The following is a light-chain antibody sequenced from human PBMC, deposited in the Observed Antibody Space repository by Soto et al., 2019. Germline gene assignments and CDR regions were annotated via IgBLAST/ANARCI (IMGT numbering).Light chain of an antibody. CDR3: QQYNDYLTWA. J-gene: IGKJ1*01. CDR2: DAS. CDR1: QSISKW. V-gene: IGKV1-5*01. Sequence: DIQMTQSPSTLSASVGDRVTITCRASQSISKWLAWYQQKPGKAPKVLIFDASILESGVPSRFSGSGSGTEFTLTISSLQADEVATYGWQQYNDYLTWAFGQGTKVEIK.